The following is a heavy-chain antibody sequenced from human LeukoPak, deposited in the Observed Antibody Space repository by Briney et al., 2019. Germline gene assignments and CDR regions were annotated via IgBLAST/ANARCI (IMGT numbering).Heavy chain of an antibody. CDR1: GGSISSGGYY. J-gene: IGHJ4*02. D-gene: IGHD2-15*01. Sequence: SETLSLTCTVSGGSISSGGYYWSWIRQHPGKGLEWTGYIYYSGSTYYNPSLKSRVTISVDTSKNQFSLKLSSVTAADTAVYYCARAPPHGAGGTNFDYWGQGTLVTVSS. V-gene: IGHV4-31*03. CDR2: IYYSGST. CDR3: ARAPPHGAGGTNFDY.